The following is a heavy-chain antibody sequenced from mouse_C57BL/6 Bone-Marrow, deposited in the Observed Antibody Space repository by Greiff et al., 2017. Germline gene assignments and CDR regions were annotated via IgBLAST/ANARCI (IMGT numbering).Heavy chain of an antibody. CDR1: GYTFTSYW. V-gene: IGHV1-61*01. CDR3: ARRGYWYFDV. CDR2: IYPSDSET. J-gene: IGHJ1*03. Sequence: QVQLQQPGAELVRPGSSVKLSCKASGYTFTSYWMDWVKQRPGQGLEWIGNIYPSDSETHYNQKFKDKATLTVDKSSSAAYMQLSSLTSEDSAVYDCARRGYWYFDVWGTGTTVTVSS.